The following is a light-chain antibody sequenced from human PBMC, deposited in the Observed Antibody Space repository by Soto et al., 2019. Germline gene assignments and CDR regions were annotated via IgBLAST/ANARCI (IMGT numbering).Light chain of an antibody. V-gene: IGLV2-11*01. Sequence: QSALTQPRSVSGSPGQSVTISCTGTSSDVGGYNYVSWYQQHPGKAPKLMIYDVIKRPSGVPDRFSGSKSGNTASLTISGLQSEDEAEYCCCAYRDNYVFGTGTKLTVL. J-gene: IGLJ1*01. CDR1: SSDVGGYNY. CDR3: CAYRDNYV. CDR2: DVI.